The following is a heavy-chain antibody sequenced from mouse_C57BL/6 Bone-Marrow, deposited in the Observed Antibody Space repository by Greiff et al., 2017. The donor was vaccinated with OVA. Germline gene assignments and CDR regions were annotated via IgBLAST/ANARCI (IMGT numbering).Heavy chain of an antibody. CDR3: ARYCAFAY. J-gene: IGHJ3*01. CDR2: IYPRSGNT. Sequence: QVQLQQSGAELARPGASVKLSCKASGYTFTSYGISWVKQRTGQGLEWIGEIYPRSGNTYYNEKFKGKATLTGDKSSSTAYMELRSLTSEDSAVYFCARYCAFAYWGQGTLVTVSA. CDR1: GYTFTSYG. V-gene: IGHV1-81*01.